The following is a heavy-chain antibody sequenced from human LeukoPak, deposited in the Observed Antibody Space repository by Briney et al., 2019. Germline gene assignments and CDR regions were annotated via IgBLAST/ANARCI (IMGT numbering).Heavy chain of an antibody. CDR3: ARISNYYDSSGTFGY. Sequence: GESLKISCKGSGYSFTSYWIGWVRPLPGKGLEWMGIIYPGDSDTRYSPSFQGQVTISADKSISTAYLQWSSLKASDTAMYYCARISNYYDSSGTFGYWGQGTLVTVSS. D-gene: IGHD3-22*01. CDR2: IYPGDSDT. V-gene: IGHV5-51*01. J-gene: IGHJ4*02. CDR1: GYSFTSYW.